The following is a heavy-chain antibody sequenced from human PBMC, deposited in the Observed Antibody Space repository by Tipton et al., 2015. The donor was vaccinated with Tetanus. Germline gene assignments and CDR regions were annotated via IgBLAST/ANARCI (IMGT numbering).Heavy chain of an antibody. J-gene: IGHJ4*02. Sequence: GLVKPSQTLSLTCTVSGGSISSGGYYWSWIRQHPGKGLEWIGDIYYSGSTYYNPSLKSRVTLSVDTSKNQFSLKLNSVTAAVTAVYYRARDQARGARGWNYFDYWGQGTLVTISS. D-gene: IGHD1-26*01. CDR3: ARDQARGARGWNYFDY. V-gene: IGHV4-31*03. CDR1: GGSISSGGYY. CDR2: IYYSGST.